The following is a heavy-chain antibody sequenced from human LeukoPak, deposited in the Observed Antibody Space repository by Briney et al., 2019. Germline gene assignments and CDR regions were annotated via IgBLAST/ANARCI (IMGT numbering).Heavy chain of an antibody. Sequence: ASVMVSCKASGYRFNSYYVGWVRQTPGQGLEWMGWISCYNGATNYAQNLRDRITMTTDTSTTTAYMELRSLRSDDTAVYFCARVICSGETCYPPSAVDIWGQGTMVTVSS. CDR2: ISCYNGAT. CDR1: GYRFNSYY. CDR3: ARVICSGETCYPPSAVDI. J-gene: IGHJ3*02. V-gene: IGHV1-18*01. D-gene: IGHD2-15*01.